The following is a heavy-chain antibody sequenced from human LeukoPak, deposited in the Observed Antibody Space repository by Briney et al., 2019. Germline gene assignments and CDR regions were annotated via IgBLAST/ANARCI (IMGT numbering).Heavy chain of an antibody. CDR2: MNPNSGNT. V-gene: IGHV1-8*01. Sequence: ASVKVSCKASGYTFTSYDINWVRQATGQGLEWMGWMNPNSGNTGYAQKFQGRVTMPRNTSISTAYMELSSLRSEDTAVYYCARVHPSNGPQNDYWGQGTLVTVSS. J-gene: IGHJ4*02. D-gene: IGHD2-8*01. CDR3: ARVHPSNGPQNDY. CDR1: GYTFTSYD.